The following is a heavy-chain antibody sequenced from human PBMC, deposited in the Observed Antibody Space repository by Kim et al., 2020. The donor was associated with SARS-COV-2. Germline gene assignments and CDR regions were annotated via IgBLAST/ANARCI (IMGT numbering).Heavy chain of an antibody. V-gene: IGHV3-15*01. J-gene: IGHJ4*02. D-gene: IGHD2-8*01. CDR3: ATERLMVYAAK. Sequence: GGSLRLSCAASGSTFSYAWMTWVRQAPGKGLEWVGRIKSIVDGGATDYAATVKGRFIISRDDSKKMVYLQLNSLKTEDTAVYYCATERLMVYAAKWGQGTLVTVSS. CDR1: GSTFSYAW. CDR2: IKSIVDGGAT.